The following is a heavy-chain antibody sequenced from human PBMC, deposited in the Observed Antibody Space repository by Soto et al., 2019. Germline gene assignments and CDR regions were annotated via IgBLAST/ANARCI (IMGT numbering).Heavy chain of an antibody. Sequence: QVQLVQSGAEVKEPGASVKVSCKASGYTFTNLDINWVRQTTGQGLEWMGWMTPRNGNTDYAQKVQGRVTMTRDTSISTAYMELRSLTSEDTGVYYCARGINEGVDYWGQGTLVTVSS. CDR3: ARGINEGVDY. D-gene: IGHD1-26*01. J-gene: IGHJ4*02. CDR1: GYTFTNLD. V-gene: IGHV1-8*01. CDR2: MTPRNGNT.